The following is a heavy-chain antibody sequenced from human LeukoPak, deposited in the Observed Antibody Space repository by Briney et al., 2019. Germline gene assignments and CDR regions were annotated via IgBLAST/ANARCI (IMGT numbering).Heavy chain of an antibody. V-gene: IGHV3-23*01. J-gene: IGHJ4*02. CDR3: AKDRTRDGYNLGGYY. CDR1: GFTFSTFA. D-gene: IGHD5-24*01. Sequence: PGGSLRLSCAASGFTFSTFAMIWVRQPPGKGLEWVSSIFPSGGEIHYADSVRGRFTISRDNSKSTLSLQMNSLRAEDTAVYYCAKDRTRDGYNLGGYYWGQGTLVTVSS. CDR2: IFPSGGEI.